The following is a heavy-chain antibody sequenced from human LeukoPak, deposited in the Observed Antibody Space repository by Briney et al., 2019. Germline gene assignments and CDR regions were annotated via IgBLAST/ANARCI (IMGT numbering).Heavy chain of an antibody. CDR3: ARGGVVVEAATPDYFDY. D-gene: IGHD2-15*01. J-gene: IGHJ4*02. V-gene: IGHV3-48*03. CDR2: ISGSGSSI. Sequence: PGRSLRLSCAASGFTFDDYAMHWVRQAPGKGLEWVSYISGSGSSIYYADSVKGRFTISRDNAKNSLYLQMNSLRAEDTALYYCARGGVVVEAATPDYFDYWGQGTLVTVSS. CDR1: GFTFDDYA.